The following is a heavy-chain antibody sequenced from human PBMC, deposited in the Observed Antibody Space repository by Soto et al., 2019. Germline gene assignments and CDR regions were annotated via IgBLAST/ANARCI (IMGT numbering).Heavy chain of an antibody. CDR1: GYTFTSYG. J-gene: IGHJ5*02. CDR2: ISAYNGNT. CDR3: ARSIPDIVVVPAAIESTINWFDP. V-gene: IGHV1-18*04. D-gene: IGHD2-2*02. Sequence: QVQLVQSGAEVKKPGASVKVSCKASGYTFTSYGISWVRQAPGQGLEWMGWISAYNGNTNYAQKLQGRVTMTTDTTTSTAYLELRSLRSDATAVYYCARSIPDIVVVPAAIESTINWFDPWGQGTPVTVSS.